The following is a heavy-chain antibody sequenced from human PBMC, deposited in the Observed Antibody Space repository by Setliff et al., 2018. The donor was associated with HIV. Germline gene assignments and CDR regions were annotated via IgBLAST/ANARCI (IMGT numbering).Heavy chain of an antibody. J-gene: IGHJ3*01. CDR1: GFYFNNAW. CDR2: IRSNVDGGIT. CDR3: TFDSTGFHAFDV. V-gene: IGHV3-15*01. D-gene: IGHD3-22*01. Sequence: GGSLRLSCVASGFYFNNAWMTWVRQAPGKGLEWLGRIRSNVDGGITEYAASVRGRFTVSRDDSRKTVYLQMNSLKTEDTAVYRCTFDSTGFHAFDVWGQGTVVTVSS.